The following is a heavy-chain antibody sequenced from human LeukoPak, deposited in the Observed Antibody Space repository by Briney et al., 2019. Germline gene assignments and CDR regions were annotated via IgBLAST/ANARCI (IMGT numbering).Heavy chain of an antibody. V-gene: IGHV3-21*01. Sequence: GGSLRLSCAASGFTFSSYSMNWVRQAPGKGLEWVSSISSSSSYIYYADSVKGRFTISRDNAKNSLYLQMNSLRAEDTAVYYCASEGLYYDILTGYYNANYFDYWGQGTLVTVSS. J-gene: IGHJ4*02. CDR1: GFTFSSYS. CDR3: ASEGLYYDILTGYYNANYFDY. CDR2: ISSSSSYI. D-gene: IGHD3-9*01.